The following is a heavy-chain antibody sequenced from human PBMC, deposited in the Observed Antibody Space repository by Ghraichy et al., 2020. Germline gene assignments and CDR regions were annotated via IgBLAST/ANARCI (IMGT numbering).Heavy chain of an antibody. Sequence: SETLSLTCAVYGGSFSGYYWSWIRQPPGKGLEWIGEINHSGSTNYNPSLKSRVTISVDTSKNQFSLKLSPVTAADTAVYYCARGSFWSGYYTYYYYMDVWGKGTTVTVSS. CDR3: ARGSFWSGYYTYYYYMDV. V-gene: IGHV4-34*01. D-gene: IGHD3-3*01. J-gene: IGHJ6*03. CDR2: INHSGST. CDR1: GGSFSGYY.